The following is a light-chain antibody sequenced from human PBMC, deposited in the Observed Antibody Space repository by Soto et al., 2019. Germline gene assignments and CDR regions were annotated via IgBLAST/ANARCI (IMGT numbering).Light chain of an antibody. CDR1: SSDVGSYNL. V-gene: IGLV2-23*01. CDR3: CSYAGTNTFV. CDR2: EGN. Sequence: QSALTHPASVSGSPGHATTISCTGTSSDVGSYNLVSRYQQHPGKAPKLMIHEGNKQPSGVSNRVSVSKSANTASLTNSGLQTEDEADYYCCSYAGTNTFVFGTGTKVTVL. J-gene: IGLJ1*01.